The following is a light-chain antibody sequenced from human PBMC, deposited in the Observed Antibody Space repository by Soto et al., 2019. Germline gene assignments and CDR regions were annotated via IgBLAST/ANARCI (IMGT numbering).Light chain of an antibody. CDR1: QPITTRS. J-gene: IGKJ4*01. CDR3: QQYGLSPHT. V-gene: IGKV3-20*01. Sequence: EIVLTQSPNTPSLSPGERGTLSCSAGQPITTRSLAWYQQRPGQAPRLLIYRTSTRASATPDSFSSSGSGTDFTLTITRLEPEDFAVYYCQQYGLSPHTFGGGTKVDIK. CDR2: RTS.